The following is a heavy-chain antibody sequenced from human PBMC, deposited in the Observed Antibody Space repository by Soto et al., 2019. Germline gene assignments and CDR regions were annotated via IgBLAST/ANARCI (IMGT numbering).Heavy chain of an antibody. CDR2: INPGGGST. CDR1: GYTFTSNY. Sequence: ASVKVSCKASGYTFTSNYMHWVRQAPGQGLEWMAIINPGGGSTTYAQKFRGRVTVTRDTSTSTVYMELRRLISQDTGGYYCPGGEYSNSGNSFDAWSQGTLVTVSS. CDR3: PGGEYSNSGNSFDA. V-gene: IGHV1-46*03. D-gene: IGHD6-13*01. J-gene: IGHJ5*02.